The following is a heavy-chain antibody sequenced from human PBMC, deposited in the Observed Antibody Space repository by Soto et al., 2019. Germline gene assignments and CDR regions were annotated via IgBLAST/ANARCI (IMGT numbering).Heavy chain of an antibody. Sequence: VASVKVSCKASGYSFTNYAIYWVRQAPEQRLEWMGRIDAGTGNTKYSQQFQGRVTIIRDTSASTAYMELSSLTSEDTAVYYCARGASSSWTSLDYWGQGTPVTVSS. V-gene: IGHV1-3*01. D-gene: IGHD6-13*01. CDR1: GYSFTNYA. CDR3: ARGASSSWTSLDY. CDR2: IDAGTGNT. J-gene: IGHJ4*02.